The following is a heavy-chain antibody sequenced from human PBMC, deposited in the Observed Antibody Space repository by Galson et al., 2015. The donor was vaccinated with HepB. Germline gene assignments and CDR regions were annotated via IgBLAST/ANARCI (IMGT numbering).Heavy chain of an antibody. CDR2: IGSRSSYI. CDR1: GFTFSNYS. V-gene: IGHV3-21*01. J-gene: IGHJ3*02. D-gene: IGHD1-26*01. CDR3: ARDYYVPIVGATYAFDI. Sequence: SLRLSCAASGFTFSNYSMNWVRQAPGKGLEWVSSIGSRSSYIYYVDSVKGRFTISRDNAKNSLYLQMNSLRAEDTAVYYCARDYYVPIVGATYAFDIWGQGTMVTVSS.